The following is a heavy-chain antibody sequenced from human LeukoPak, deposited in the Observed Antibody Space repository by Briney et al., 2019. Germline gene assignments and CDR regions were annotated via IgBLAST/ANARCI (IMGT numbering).Heavy chain of an antibody. V-gene: IGHV4-4*07. CDR1: GGSISSYY. CDR3: AREGSTVTIITGNLDAFDI. CDR2: IYTSGST. Sequence: PSETLSLTCTVSGGSISSYYWSWIRQPAGKGLEWIGLIYTSGSTNYNPSLKSRVTISVDTSKNQFSLKLSSVTAADTAVYYCAREGSTVTIITGNLDAFDIWGQGTMVTVSS. D-gene: IGHD4-11*01. J-gene: IGHJ3*02.